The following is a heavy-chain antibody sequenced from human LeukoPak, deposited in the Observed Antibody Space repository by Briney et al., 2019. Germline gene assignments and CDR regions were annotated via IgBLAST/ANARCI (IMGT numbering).Heavy chain of an antibody. V-gene: IGHV1-46*01. D-gene: IGHD2-2*01. CDR2: INPSGGST. J-gene: IGHJ6*03. CDR1: GGTFSSYA. Sequence: ASVKVSCKASGGTFSSYAISWVRQAPGQGLEWMGIINPSGGSTSYAQKFQGRVTMTRDTSTSTVYMELSSLRSEDTAVYYCARGLKGYCSSTSCTTGNYYYMDVWGKGTTVTVSS. CDR3: ARGLKGYCSSTSCTTGNYYYMDV.